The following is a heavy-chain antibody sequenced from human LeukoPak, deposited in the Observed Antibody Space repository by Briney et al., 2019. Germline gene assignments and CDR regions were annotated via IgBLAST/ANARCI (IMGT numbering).Heavy chain of an antibody. V-gene: IGHV4-34*01. CDR3: ASFPPEVIVVAGNYHGMDV. CDR1: GGSFSGYY. CDR2: INHSGSS. J-gene: IGHJ6*02. D-gene: IGHD2-2*01. Sequence: SETLSLTCAVYGGSFSGYYWSWIRQPPGKGLEWIGEINHSGSSTYNPSLKSRLTISVDTSKNQFPLNLTSVTAADTAVYYCASFPPEVIVVAGNYHGMDVWGQGTTVTVSS.